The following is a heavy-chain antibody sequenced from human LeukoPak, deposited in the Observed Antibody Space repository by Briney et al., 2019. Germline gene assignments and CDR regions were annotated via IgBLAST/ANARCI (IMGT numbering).Heavy chain of an antibody. CDR2: VYNSGST. J-gene: IGHJ4*02. CDR1: GGSISIYY. V-gene: IGHV4-59*01. CDR3: VRDRELFY. Sequence: WETLSLTCTVSGGSISIYYWSWIRQPPGKGLEWLGYVYNSGSTDYNPSLKSRVTISADTSKNQFSLKLSSVTAADTAVYYCVRDRELFYWGQGTLVTVSS. D-gene: IGHD1-7*01.